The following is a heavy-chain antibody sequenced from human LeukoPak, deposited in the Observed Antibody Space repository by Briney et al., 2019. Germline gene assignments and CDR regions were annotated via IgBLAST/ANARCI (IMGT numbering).Heavy chain of an antibody. D-gene: IGHD3-9*01. J-gene: IGHJ5*02. Sequence: SETLSLTRTVSGGSISSYYWSWIRQPAGKGLEWIGRIYTSGSTNYNPSLKSRVTMSVDTSKNQFSLKLSSVTAADTAVYYCARSDDILTGYRGGFDPWGQGTLVTVSS. CDR2: IYTSGST. CDR1: GGSISSYY. V-gene: IGHV4-4*07. CDR3: ARSDDILTGYRGGFDP.